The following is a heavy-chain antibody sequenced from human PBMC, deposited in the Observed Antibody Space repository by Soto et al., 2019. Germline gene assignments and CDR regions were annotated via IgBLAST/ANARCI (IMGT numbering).Heavy chain of an antibody. CDR3: AGGQRVSDLFDP. J-gene: IGHJ5*02. Sequence: PSETLSLTCTVSGGAFNSYYWPWVRQPAGKGLEWIGRIYNSGSTKYNPSLQSRVTMSLDTSKNQFSLRQTSVTAADTAAYYCAGGQRVSDLFDPGGQGTLVTVSS. D-gene: IGHD2-2*01. CDR2: IYNSGST. V-gene: IGHV4-4*07. CDR1: GGAFNSYY.